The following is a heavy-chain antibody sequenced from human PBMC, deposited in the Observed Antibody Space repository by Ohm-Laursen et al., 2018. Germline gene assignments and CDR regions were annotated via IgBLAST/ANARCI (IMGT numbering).Heavy chain of an antibody. CDR2: ISSSSSYI. V-gene: IGHV3-21*01. D-gene: IGHD1-26*01. CDR3: ARDRANGGSHHDY. CDR1: GFTFSSHS. Sequence: SLRLSCSASGFTFSSHSMNWVRQAPGKGLEWVSSISSSSSYIYYADSVKGRFTISRDNAKNSLYLQMNSLRAEDTAVYYCARDRANGGSHHDYWGQGTLVTVSS. J-gene: IGHJ4*02.